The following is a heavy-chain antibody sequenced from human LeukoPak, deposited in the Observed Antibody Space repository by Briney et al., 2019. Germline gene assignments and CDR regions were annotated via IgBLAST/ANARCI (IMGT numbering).Heavy chain of an antibody. Sequence: ASVKVSCKASGGTFSSYAISWVRQAPGQGLEWMGGIIPIFGTANYAQKFQGRVTITADESTSTAYMELSSLRSEDTAVYYCARDDSPGDCGSTSCLDYYYGMDVWGQGTTVTVSS. CDR3: ARDDSPGDCGSTSCLDYYYGMDV. V-gene: IGHV1-69*13. CDR1: GGTFSSYA. CDR2: IIPIFGTA. J-gene: IGHJ6*02. D-gene: IGHD2-2*01.